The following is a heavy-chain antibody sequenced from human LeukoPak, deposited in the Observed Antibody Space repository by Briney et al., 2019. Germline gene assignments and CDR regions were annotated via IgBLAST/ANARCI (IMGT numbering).Heavy chain of an antibody. V-gene: IGHV1-18*01. CDR1: GYTFTSYG. CDR2: VSAYNGNT. D-gene: IGHD2-2*01. J-gene: IGHJ4*02. CDR3: ARAPRGYCSSTSCNYYFDY. Sequence: ASVKVSCKASGYTFTSYGISWVRQAPGQGLEWMGWVSAYNGNTNYAQKLQGRVTMTTDTSTSTAYMELRSLRSDDTAVYYCARAPRGYCSSTSCNYYFDYWGQGTLVTVSS.